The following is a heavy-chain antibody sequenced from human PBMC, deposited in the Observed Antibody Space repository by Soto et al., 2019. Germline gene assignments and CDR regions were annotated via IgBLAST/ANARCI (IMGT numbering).Heavy chain of an antibody. CDR3: ARGYEYYFDY. CDR1: GDSISSGGYY. D-gene: IGHD5-12*01. Sequence: SETLSLTCTVSGDSISSGGYYWSWIRQHPGKGLEWIGYIYYSRSTYYNPSLKSRVTISVDTSKNQFSLKLSSVTAADTAVYYCARGYEYYFDYWGQGTLVTVSS. J-gene: IGHJ4*02. V-gene: IGHV4-31*03. CDR2: IYYSRST.